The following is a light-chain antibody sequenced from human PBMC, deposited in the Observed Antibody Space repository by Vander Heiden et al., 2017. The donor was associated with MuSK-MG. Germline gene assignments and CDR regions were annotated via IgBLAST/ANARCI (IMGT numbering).Light chain of an antibody. Sequence: PGERATLSCRASQSVSSSYLAWYQQKPGQAPRLLIYGASSRATGIPDRFSGSGSGTDFTLTISRLEPEDFAVNYCQQYGSSPPRLTFGGGTKVEIK. CDR2: GAS. CDR1: QSVSSSY. V-gene: IGKV3-20*01. J-gene: IGKJ4*01. CDR3: QQYGSSPPRLT.